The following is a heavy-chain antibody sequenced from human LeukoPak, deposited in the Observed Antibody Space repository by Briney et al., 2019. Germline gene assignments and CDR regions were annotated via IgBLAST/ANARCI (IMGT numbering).Heavy chain of an antibody. CDR2: INPSGGST. CDR3: ARVDSRGYFIPDY. V-gene: IGHV1-46*01. J-gene: IGHJ4*02. Sequence: ASVKVSCKASGYTFTSYYMHWVRQAPGQGLEWMGIINPSGGSTSYAQEFQGRVTMTRDMSTSTVYMELSSLRSEDTAVYYCARVDSRGYFIPDYWGQGTLVTVSS. CDR1: GYTFTSYY. D-gene: IGHD3-22*01.